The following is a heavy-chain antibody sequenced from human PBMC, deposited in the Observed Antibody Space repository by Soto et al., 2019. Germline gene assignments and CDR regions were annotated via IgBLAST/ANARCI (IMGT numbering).Heavy chain of an antibody. J-gene: IGHJ4*02. Sequence: SETLSLTCAVYGGSFSGYYWSWIRQPPGKGLEWIGEINHSGSTNYNPSLKSRVSISVDTSKNQFSLKLSSVTAADTAVYYCARGRGQDDYVWGSYRYIRFDYWGQGTLVTVS. CDR3: ARGRGQDDYVWGSYRYIRFDY. CDR2: INHSGST. D-gene: IGHD3-16*02. CDR1: GGSFSGYY. V-gene: IGHV4-34*01.